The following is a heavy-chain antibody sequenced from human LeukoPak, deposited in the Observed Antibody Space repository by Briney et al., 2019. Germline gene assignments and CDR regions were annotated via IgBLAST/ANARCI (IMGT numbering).Heavy chain of an antibody. V-gene: IGHV4-34*01. CDR1: GGSFSGYY. D-gene: IGHD6-25*01. Sequence: PSETLSLTCAVYGGSFSGYYWGWIRQPPGKGLEWIGEINHSGSTNYNPSLKSRVTISVDTSKNQFSLKLSSVTAADTAVYYCARDHQEYSSGSFGPWGQGTLVTVSS. CDR2: INHSGST. J-gene: IGHJ5*02. CDR3: ARDHQEYSSGSFGP.